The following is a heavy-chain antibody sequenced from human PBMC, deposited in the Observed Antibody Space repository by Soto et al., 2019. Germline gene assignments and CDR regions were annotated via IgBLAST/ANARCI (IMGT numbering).Heavy chain of an antibody. J-gene: IGHJ4*02. D-gene: IGHD3-3*01. CDR2: IYPGDSDT. CDR1: GYDFTHYW. V-gene: IGHV5-51*01. Sequence: GESLKISCRGSGYDFTHYWIAWVRQTPGKGLEWMGVIYPGDSDTKYSPSFQGQVAISVDRSIDTAYLQRSSLKASDTAVYYCARAVGYSDASDFYSFAYWGQGTPVTVSS. CDR3: ARAVGYSDASDFYSFAY.